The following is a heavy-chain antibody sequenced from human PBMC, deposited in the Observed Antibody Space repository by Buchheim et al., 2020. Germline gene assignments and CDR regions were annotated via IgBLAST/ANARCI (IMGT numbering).Heavy chain of an antibody. CDR3: ARTDTAMVTFDY. D-gene: IGHD5-18*01. Sequence: QVQLVESGGGVVQTGRSLRLSCAASGFTFSSYGMHWVRQAPGKGLEWVAVIWYAGSNKYYADSVKGRFTIFSDNSKNTLSLQMNSLRAEDTAVYYCARTDTAMVTFDYWGQGTL. CDR1: GFTFSSYG. V-gene: IGHV3-33*01. J-gene: IGHJ4*02. CDR2: IWYAGSNK.